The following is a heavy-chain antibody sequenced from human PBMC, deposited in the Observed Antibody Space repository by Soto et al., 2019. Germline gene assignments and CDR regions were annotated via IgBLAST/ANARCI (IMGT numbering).Heavy chain of an antibody. V-gene: IGHV1-2*04. CDR2: VNTHSGGT. D-gene: IGHD6-19*01. J-gene: IGHJ4*02. CDR3: ARSESSGWFTFDS. Sequence: QVQLVQSGAEVKQPGASVKVSCKASGYTFTDYYIHWVRQAPGQGLEWMGWVNTHSGGTNYAQKFRAWATVTRNTSISTAYMELSILRSGDTALYFCARSESSGWFTFDSWGQGTLVTVSS. CDR1: GYTFTDYY.